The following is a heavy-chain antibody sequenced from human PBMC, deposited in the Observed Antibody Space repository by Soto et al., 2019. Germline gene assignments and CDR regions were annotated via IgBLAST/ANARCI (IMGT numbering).Heavy chain of an antibody. Sequence: GASLKISCKGSGHIFSNYWIGWVRQMPGKGLEWMGIIYPGDSDTRYSPSFQGQVTITVDKSINPAYLQWSRLKASDTAIYYCARQRLWGTSGYYYFENWGQGTLVTVSS. J-gene: IGHJ4*02. CDR1: GHIFSNYW. CDR2: IYPGDSDT. V-gene: IGHV5-51*01. CDR3: ARQRLWGTSGYYYFEN. D-gene: IGHD3-22*01.